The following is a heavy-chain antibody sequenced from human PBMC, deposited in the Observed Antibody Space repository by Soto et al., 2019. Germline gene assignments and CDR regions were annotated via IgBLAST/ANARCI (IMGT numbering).Heavy chain of an antibody. D-gene: IGHD2-2*01. J-gene: IGHJ6*03. Sequence: ETLSLTCTVSGGSISSYYWSWIRQPPGKGLEWIGYIYYSGSTNYNPSLKSRVTISVDTSKNQFSLKLSSVTAADTAVYYCARDRVVPAASYYYYYYMDVWGKGTTVTVSS. CDR2: IYYSGST. CDR3: ARDRVVPAASYYYYYYMDV. V-gene: IGHV4-59*01. CDR1: GGSISSYY.